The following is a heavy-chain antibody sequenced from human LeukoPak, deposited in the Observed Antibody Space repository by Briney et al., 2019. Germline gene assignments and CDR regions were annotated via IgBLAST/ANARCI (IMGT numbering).Heavy chain of an antibody. J-gene: IGHJ5*02. CDR3: AGPLALGTVEDWFDP. Sequence: PGGSLRLSCAASGFTVSTNYMSWVRQAPRKGLEWVSAISGSGGSTYYADSVKGRFTISRDNSKNTLYLQMNSLRAEDTAVYYRAGPLALGTVEDWFDPWGQGTLVTVSS. V-gene: IGHV3-23*01. CDR2: ISGSGGST. D-gene: IGHD4-23*01. CDR1: GFTVSTNY.